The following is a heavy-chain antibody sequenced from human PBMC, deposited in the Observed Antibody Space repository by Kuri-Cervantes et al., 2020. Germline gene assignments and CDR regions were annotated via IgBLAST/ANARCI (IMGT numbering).Heavy chain of an antibody. CDR2: ISAYNGNT. V-gene: IGHV1-18*01. Sequence: ASVKVSCKAFGDTFSSYGFSWVRQAPGQGLEWMGWISAYNGNTNYAQKLQGRVTMTTDTSTSTAYMELRSLRSDDTAVYYCARDSSGYYSGWFDPWGQGTLVTVSS. CDR1: GDTFSSYG. D-gene: IGHD3-22*01. CDR3: ARDSSGYYSGWFDP. J-gene: IGHJ5*02.